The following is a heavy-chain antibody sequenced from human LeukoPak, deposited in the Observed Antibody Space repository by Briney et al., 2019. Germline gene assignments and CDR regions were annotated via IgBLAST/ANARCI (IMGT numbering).Heavy chain of an antibody. D-gene: IGHD3-22*01. CDR2: IIPIFGTA. CDR1: GGTFSSYA. Sequence: ASVKVSCKASGGTFSSYAISWVRQAPGQGLEWMGGIIPIFGTANYAQKFQGRVTITADKSTSTAYMELSSLRSEDTAVYYCASGDYYDSSGFFLFWGQGSLVTVSS. V-gene: IGHV1-69*06. J-gene: IGHJ4*02. CDR3: ASGDYYDSSGFFLF.